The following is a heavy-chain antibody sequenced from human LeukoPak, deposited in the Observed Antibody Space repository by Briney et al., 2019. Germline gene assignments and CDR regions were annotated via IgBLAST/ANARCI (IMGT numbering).Heavy chain of an antibody. Sequence: SQTLSLICGISGDSVSSNSAAWNWIRQSPSRGLEWLGRTYYRSKWYDDYAVSVKSRITINPDTSKNQFSLQLNSVTPDDTAVYYCAKDSGFGLYGFDPWGQGTLVTVSS. CDR3: AKDSGFGLYGFDP. CDR1: GDSVSSNSAA. J-gene: IGHJ5*02. D-gene: IGHD2/OR15-2a*01. V-gene: IGHV6-1*01. CDR2: TYYRSKWYD.